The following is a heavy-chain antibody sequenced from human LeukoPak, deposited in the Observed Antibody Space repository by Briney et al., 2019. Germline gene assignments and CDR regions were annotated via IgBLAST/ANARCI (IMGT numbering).Heavy chain of an antibody. CDR2: ITPSGGST. CDR1: GYTFTSYY. Sequence: GASVKVSCKASGYTFTSYYVHWVRQAPGQGLEWMGIITPSGGSTSYAQKFRGRVTMTTDTSTSTVYMELSSLRSEDTAVYYCARGPGPADDGGGYCFDYWGQGTLVTVSS. D-gene: IGHD3-22*01. V-gene: IGHV1-46*01. J-gene: IGHJ4*02. CDR3: ARGPGPADDGGGYCFDY.